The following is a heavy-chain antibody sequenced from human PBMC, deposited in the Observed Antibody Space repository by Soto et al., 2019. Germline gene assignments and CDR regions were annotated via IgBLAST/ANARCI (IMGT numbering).Heavy chain of an antibody. CDR2: IYYSGRT. CDR3: ARSWCSGSCNNWCGS. D-gene: IGHD1-26*01. Sequence: KTSETLSLTCTVSGGSISSYYWSWIRQPPGKGLEYIGYIYYSGRTNYNPSLKSRVTISVDTSKKQFSLTLSSLTAADTAVYYCARSWCSGSCNNWCGSLGQGTLGTVSS. CDR1: GGSISSYY. J-gene: IGHJ5*01. V-gene: IGHV4-59*01.